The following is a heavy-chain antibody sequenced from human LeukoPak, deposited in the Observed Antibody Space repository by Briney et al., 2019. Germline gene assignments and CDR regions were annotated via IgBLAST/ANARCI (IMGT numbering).Heavy chain of an antibody. J-gene: IGHJ4*02. V-gene: IGHV4-34*01. D-gene: IGHD3-22*01. CDR3: ARGSIYYGDSSVYFDY. CDR2: INQRDST. Sequence: PSETLSLTCAVYSGSFSGYFWTYVRQPPGMGLEWIGEINQRDSTNYNPSLKSRVTMSVDTSKNQFSLRLSSVTAADTAVYYCARGSIYYGDSSVYFDYWAQGTLVTVSS. CDR1: SGSFSGYF.